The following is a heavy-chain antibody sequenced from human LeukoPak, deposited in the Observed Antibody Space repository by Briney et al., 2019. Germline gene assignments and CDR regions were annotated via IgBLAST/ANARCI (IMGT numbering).Heavy chain of an antibody. D-gene: IGHD5-24*01. CDR3: SGSSREVPWCFGL. Sequence: PSETLSLTCTVSGGSISSYYWSWVRQPAGKGLEWIGRIYNTGSTIYNPSLKSRVTMSIDTSESLLSLNMTSVTAADTAVYFCSGSSREVPWCFGLWGRGTLVTVSS. CDR1: GGSISSYY. CDR2: IYNTGST. J-gene: IGHJ2*01. V-gene: IGHV4-4*07.